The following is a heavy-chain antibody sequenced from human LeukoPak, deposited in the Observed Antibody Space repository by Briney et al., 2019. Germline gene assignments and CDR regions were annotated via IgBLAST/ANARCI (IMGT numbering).Heavy chain of an antibody. V-gene: IGHV1-2*02. Sequence: GASVKVSCKASGYKFTNYGISWVRQAPGQGLEWMGWINPNSGGTNSAQKFQGRVTMTRDTSISTAYMELSRLRSDDTAVYYCASSVGSSGYYNAFDIWGQGTMVTVSS. CDR3: ASSVGSSGYYNAFDI. J-gene: IGHJ3*02. CDR1: GYKFTNYG. CDR2: INPNSGGT. D-gene: IGHD3-22*01.